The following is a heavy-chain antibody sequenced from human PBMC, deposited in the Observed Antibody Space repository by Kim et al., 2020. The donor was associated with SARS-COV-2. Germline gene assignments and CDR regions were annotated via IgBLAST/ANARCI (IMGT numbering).Heavy chain of an antibody. V-gene: IGHV1-69*13. CDR2: IIPIFGTA. Sequence: SVKVSCKASGGTFSSYAISWVRQAPGQGLEWMGGIIPIFGTANYAQKFQGRVTITADESTSTAYMELSSLRSEDTAVYYCARVYCSGGSCYSLKGYFQHWGQGTLVTVSS. CDR1: GGTFSSYA. J-gene: IGHJ1*01. D-gene: IGHD2-15*01. CDR3: ARVYCSGGSCYSLKGYFQH.